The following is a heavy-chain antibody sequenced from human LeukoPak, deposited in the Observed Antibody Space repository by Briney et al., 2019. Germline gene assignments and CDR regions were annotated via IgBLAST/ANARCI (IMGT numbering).Heavy chain of an antibody. V-gene: IGHV4-39*01. CDR3: ANSRVGIVTW. J-gene: IGHJ4*02. CDR1: GGSIRSSSYY. Sequence: SETLSLTCTVSGGSIRSSSYYWGWIRQPPGKGLEWIGSIYYSGSTYYNPTLKSRVTISVDTSKNQFSLKLSSVTAADTAVYFCANSRVGIVTWWGQGTLVTVSS. CDR2: IYYSGST. D-gene: IGHD5-24*01.